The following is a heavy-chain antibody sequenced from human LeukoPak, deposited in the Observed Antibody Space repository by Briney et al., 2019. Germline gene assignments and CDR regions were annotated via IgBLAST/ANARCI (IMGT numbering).Heavy chain of an antibody. J-gene: IGHJ2*01. CDR1: GFTFSNYN. CDR3: ARDWAADTLRYFDL. V-gene: IGHV3-21*01. Sequence: GSLRLSCAAPGFTFSNYNMNWVRQAPGKSLEWVSSITSTSTYTFYADSVKGRFIISRDNAENSLYLEMHSLRAEDTAVYYCARDWAADTLRYFDLWGRGTLVTVSS. CDR2: ITSTSTYT. D-gene: IGHD6-13*01.